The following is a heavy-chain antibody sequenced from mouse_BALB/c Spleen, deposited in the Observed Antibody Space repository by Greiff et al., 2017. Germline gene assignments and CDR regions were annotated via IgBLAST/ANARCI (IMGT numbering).Heavy chain of an antibody. D-gene: IGHD3-1*01. J-gene: IGHJ4*01. CDR3: ARRGYGYAMDY. Sequence: VKLQESAAELARPGASVKMSCKASGYTFTSYTMHWVKQRPGQGLEWIGYINPSSGYTEYNQKFKDKTTLTADKSSSTAYMQLSSLTSEDSAVYYCARRGYGYAMDYWGQGTSVTVSS. CDR2: INPSSGYT. CDR1: GYTFTSYT. V-gene: IGHV1-4*02.